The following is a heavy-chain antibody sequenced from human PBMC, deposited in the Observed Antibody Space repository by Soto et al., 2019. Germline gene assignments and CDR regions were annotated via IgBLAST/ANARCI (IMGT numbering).Heavy chain of an antibody. Sequence: EVLLVESGGGLVQPGGSLRLSCAASGFTFSNYWMSWVRQSPGKGLEWVAKIKQDAGEIYYVGSLKGRFTISRDNAKNSMYLQMNSLRAEDTAVYYCARGYCSRTTCYAGGFDMWGQGTMVTVSS. CDR3: ARGYCSRTTCYAGGFDM. J-gene: IGHJ3*02. D-gene: IGHD2-2*01. CDR1: GFTFSNYW. CDR2: IKQDAGEI. V-gene: IGHV3-7*05.